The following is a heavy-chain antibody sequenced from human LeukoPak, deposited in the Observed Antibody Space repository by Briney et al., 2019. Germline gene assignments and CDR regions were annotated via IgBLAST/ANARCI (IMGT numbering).Heavy chain of an antibody. CDR2: IIPILGIA. CDR3: AREKTGTKYYFDY. CDR1: GGTFSSYT. D-gene: IGHD1-7*01. Sequence: ASVKVSCKASGGTFSSYTISWVRQAPGQGLEWMGRIIPILGIANYAQKFQGGVTITADKSTSTAYMELSSLRSEDTAVYYCAREKTGTKYYFDYWGQGTLVTVSS. J-gene: IGHJ4*02. V-gene: IGHV1-69*04.